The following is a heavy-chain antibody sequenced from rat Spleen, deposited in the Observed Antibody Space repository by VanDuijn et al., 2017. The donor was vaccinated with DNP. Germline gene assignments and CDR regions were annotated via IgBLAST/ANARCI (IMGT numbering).Heavy chain of an antibody. V-gene: IGHV5-31*01. CDR1: GFTFNNYW. CDR2: ITNTGGST. Sequence: EVQLVESGGGLVQPGRSLKLSCVASGFTFNNYWMTWIRQAPGKGLEWVASITNTGGSTYYPDSVKGRFTISRDNAKSTLYLQMNSLRSEDTATYYCTRGLYYSSYIGWYFDFWGPGTMVTVSS. CDR3: TRGLYYSSYIGWYFDF. J-gene: IGHJ1*01. D-gene: IGHD1-2*01.